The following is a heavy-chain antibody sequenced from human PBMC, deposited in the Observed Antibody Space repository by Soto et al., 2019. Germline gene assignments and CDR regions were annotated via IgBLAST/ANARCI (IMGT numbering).Heavy chain of an antibody. V-gene: IGHV1-2*02. D-gene: IGHD6-13*01. J-gene: IGHJ6*02. CDR3: ARSLLDEYSSSWRSAYYGMDV. Sequence: QVQLVQSGAEVKKPGASVKVSCKASGFTFTASYIYWLGQAPGKGLDGFGWINPNSGGTNNAQKFQGRVTMTRDTSTSTVYMELSALISDDTAVYYCARSLLDEYSSSWRSAYYGMDVWGQGTTVTVSS. CDR2: INPNSGGT. CDR1: GFTFTASY.